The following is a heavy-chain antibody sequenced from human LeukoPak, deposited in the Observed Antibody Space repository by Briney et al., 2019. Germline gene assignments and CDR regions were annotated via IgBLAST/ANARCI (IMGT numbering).Heavy chain of an antibody. CDR2: INHSGST. D-gene: IGHD2-2*01. J-gene: IGHJ5*02. V-gene: IGHV4-34*01. CDR3: ASRGCSSTSCYERGHWFDP. Sequence: SETLSLTCAVYGGSFSGYYWSWIRQPPGEGLEWTGEINHSGSTNYNPSLKSRVTISVDTSKNQFSLKLSSVTAADTAVYYCASRGCSSTSCYERGHWFDPWGQGTLVTVSS. CDR1: GGSFSGYY.